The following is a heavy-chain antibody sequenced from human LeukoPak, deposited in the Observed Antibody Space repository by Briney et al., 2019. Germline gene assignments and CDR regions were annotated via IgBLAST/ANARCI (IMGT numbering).Heavy chain of an antibody. D-gene: IGHD6-13*01. V-gene: IGHV4-38-2*02. CDR1: GYSISSGYY. CDR2: IYHSGRT. J-gene: IGHJ5*02. CDR3: ARVLAAAGNNWFDP. Sequence: SETLSLTCTVSGYSISSGYYWGWIRQPPGKGLEWIGSIYHSGRTFYNPSLKSRVTISVDTSKNQFSLKLTSVTAADTAVYYCARVLAAAGNNWFDPWGQGTLVTVSS.